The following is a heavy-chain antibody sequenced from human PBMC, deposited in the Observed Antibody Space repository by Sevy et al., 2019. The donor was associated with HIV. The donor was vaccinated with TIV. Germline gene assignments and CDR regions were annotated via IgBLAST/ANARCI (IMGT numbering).Heavy chain of an antibody. V-gene: IGHV3-23*01. J-gene: IGHJ3*02. CDR2: ISGNGENT. Sequence: GGSLRLSCAASEFTFSSHAVSWVRQAPGKGLEWVSAISGNGENTHYADSVRGRFTISRDNFKNTLYLHMSTLRAEDTAQYYCARDGRGISAFDIWGQGTMVTVSS. CDR3: ARDGRGISAFDI. CDR1: EFTFSSHA. D-gene: IGHD3-3*02.